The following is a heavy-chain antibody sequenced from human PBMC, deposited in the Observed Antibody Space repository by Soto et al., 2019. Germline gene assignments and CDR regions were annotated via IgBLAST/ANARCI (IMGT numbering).Heavy chain of an antibody. CDR2: ISYDGSNK. CDR3: AKDREQQLFFYYFDY. Sequence: QVQLVESGGGVVQPGRSLRLSCAASGFTFSSYGMHWVRQAPGKGLEWVAVISYDGSNKYYADSVKGRFTISRDNSKNTLYLQMNSLRAEDTAVYYCAKDREQQLFFYYFDYWGQGTLVTVSS. D-gene: IGHD6-13*01. J-gene: IGHJ4*02. V-gene: IGHV3-30*18. CDR1: GFTFSSYG.